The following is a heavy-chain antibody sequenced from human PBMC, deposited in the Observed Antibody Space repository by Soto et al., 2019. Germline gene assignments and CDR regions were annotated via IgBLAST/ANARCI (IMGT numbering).Heavy chain of an antibody. V-gene: IGHV2-5*02. CDR2: IYWDDDK. CDR3: ARALRLDYYYGMDV. Sequence: QITLKESGPTLVKPTQTLTLTCTFSGFSLSTSGVGVGWIRQPPGKALEWLALIYWDDDKRYSPSLKGRLTITKDTSKNPVVLTMTNMDPVDTATYYCARALRLDYYYGMDVWGQGTTVTVSS. CDR1: GFSLSTSGVG. J-gene: IGHJ6*02. D-gene: IGHD5-12*01.